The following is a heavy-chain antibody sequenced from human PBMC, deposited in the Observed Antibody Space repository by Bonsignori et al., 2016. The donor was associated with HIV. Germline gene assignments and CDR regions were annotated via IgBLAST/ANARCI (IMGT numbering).Heavy chain of an antibody. J-gene: IGHJ5*02. CDR2: IKQDGSEK. Sequence: VRQMPGKGLEWVANIKQDGSEKYYVDSVKGRFTISRDNAKNSLYLQMNSLRAEDTAVYYCAYIAVAGSSWGQGTLVTVSS. V-gene: IGHV3-7*05. D-gene: IGHD6-19*01. CDR3: AYIAVAGSS.